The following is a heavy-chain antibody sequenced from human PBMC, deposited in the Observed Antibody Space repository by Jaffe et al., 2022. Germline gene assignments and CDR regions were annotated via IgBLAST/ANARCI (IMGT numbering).Heavy chain of an antibody. Sequence: QVQLVQSGSELKKPGASVRVSCKTSGYTFTDYSINWVRQAPGQGLEWMGWINTKTGSSTYAQGLTGRFVFSLDTSVSTAYLQISRLKPEDTAIYYCASDVLRFLQWFPENVVHIWGQGTMVTVSS. D-gene: IGHD3-3*01. J-gene: IGHJ3*02. CDR3: ASDVLRFLQWFPENVVHI. V-gene: IGHV7-4-1*02. CDR2: INTKTGSS. CDR1: GYTFTDYS.